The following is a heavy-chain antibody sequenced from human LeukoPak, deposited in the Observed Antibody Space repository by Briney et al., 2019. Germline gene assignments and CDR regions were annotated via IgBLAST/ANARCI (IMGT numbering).Heavy chain of an antibody. CDR2: ISGSGAST. Sequence: PGGSLRLSCLTSGFTLSTNAMSWVRQAPGKGLEWISGISGSGASTYYADSVKGRFTISRDDSRNTLYLQMSSLGAGDTAIYYCAKTIHSDFWRGYYSYFDYWGRGTLVTVSS. CDR3: AKTIHSDFWRGYYSYFDY. J-gene: IGHJ4*02. V-gene: IGHV3-23*01. D-gene: IGHD3-3*01. CDR1: GFTLSTNA.